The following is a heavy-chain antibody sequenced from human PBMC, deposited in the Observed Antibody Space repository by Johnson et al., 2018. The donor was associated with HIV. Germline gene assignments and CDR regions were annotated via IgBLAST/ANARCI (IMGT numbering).Heavy chain of an antibody. J-gene: IGHJ3*02. CDR1: GFTFSDYY. D-gene: IGHD1-1*01. CDR3: AKGSPGNPAFDI. V-gene: IGHV3-11*01. Sequence: QVQLVESGGGLVQPGGSLRLSCAASGFTFSDYYMSWIRQAPGKGLEWVSYISSSGGGTYYADSVKGRFTISRDNAKNTLYLQMKSLRAEDTAVYYCAKGSPGNPAFDIWGQGTMVTVSS. CDR2: ISSSGGGT.